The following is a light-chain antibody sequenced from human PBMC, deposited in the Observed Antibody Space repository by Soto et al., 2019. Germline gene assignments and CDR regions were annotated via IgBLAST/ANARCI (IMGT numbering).Light chain of an antibody. CDR3: QQYGSSST. J-gene: IGKJ5*01. CDR2: GAS. CDR1: QTISSSS. Sequence: NVLTQSPGTMSLSPGDRAPLSCRASQTISSSSLAWYQQKGGQAPRPLIYGASSRATGIPDRFSGSGSGTDFTLTISRLEPDDFAVYYCQQYGSSSTFGQGTRLEIK. V-gene: IGKV3-20*01.